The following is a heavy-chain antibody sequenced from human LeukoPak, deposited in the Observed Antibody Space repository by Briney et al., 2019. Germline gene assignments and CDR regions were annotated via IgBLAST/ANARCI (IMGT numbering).Heavy chain of an antibody. J-gene: IGHJ5*02. CDR1: GFTVSSNY. CDR3: ARAQTTVAWFDP. D-gene: IGHD4-23*01. CDR2: IYSGGST. V-gene: IGHV3-66*01. Sequence: GGSLRLSCAASGFTVSSNYMSWVRQAPGKGLEWVSVIYSGGSTYYADSVKGRFTISRDNSKNTLYLQMNSLRAEDTAVYYCARAQTTVAWFDPWGQGTLVPVSS.